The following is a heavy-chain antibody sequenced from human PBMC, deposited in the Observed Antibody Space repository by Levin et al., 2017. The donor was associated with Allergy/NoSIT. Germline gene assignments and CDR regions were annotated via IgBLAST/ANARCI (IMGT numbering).Heavy chain of an antibody. Sequence: AGGSLRLSCAASGFTFSSYGMHWVRQAPGKGLEWVAVISYDGSNKYYADSVKGRFTISRDNSKNTLYLQMNSLRAEDTAVYYCAKAGHGSSWYYFDYWGQGTLVTVSS. J-gene: IGHJ4*02. CDR1: GFTFSSYG. CDR2: ISYDGSNK. D-gene: IGHD6-13*01. V-gene: IGHV3-30*18. CDR3: AKAGHGSSWYYFDY.